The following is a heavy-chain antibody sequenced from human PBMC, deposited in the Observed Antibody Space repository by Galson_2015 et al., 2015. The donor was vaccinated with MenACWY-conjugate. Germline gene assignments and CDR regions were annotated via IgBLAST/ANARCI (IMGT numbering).Heavy chain of an antibody. J-gene: IGHJ6*02. CDR1: GFTFSNYW. D-gene: IGHD3-16*02. CDR2: IREDGTDK. CDR3: ATSERFRLYQFYGMDV. Sequence: SLRLSCAASGFTFSNYWMTWVRQAPGKGLEWLTKIREDGTDKYYVDSVRGRFTISRDNAKNSLYLQMNSLRDDDTAVYYCATSERFRLYQFYGMDVWGQGTTVTVSS. V-gene: IGHV3-7*03.